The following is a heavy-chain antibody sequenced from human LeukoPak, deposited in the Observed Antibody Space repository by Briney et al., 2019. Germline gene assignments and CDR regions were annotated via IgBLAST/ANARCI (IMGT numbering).Heavy chain of an antibody. CDR2: ISSSSSTI. V-gene: IGHV3-48*01. CDR3: ARGSSVTGYIY. D-gene: IGHD3-9*01. CDR1: GFTFSSYS. Sequence: GGSLRLSCAASGFTFSSYSMNWVRQAPGKGLEWVSYISSSSSTIYYADSVKGRFTISRDNAKNSLYLQMNSLRAEDTAVYYCARGSSVTGYIYGGQGTLVTVSS. J-gene: IGHJ4*02.